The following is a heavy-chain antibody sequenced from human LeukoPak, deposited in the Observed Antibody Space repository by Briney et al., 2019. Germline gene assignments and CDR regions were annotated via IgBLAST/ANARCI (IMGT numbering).Heavy chain of an antibody. D-gene: IGHD5-18*01. J-gene: IGHJ4*02. CDR3: ATGIQLSPTASFYFDY. V-gene: IGHV1-24*01. Sequence: ASVKVSCKVSGYTLSKLSMHWVRQAPGKVLEWMGAFAPGDGETIYAQRFQGRVTVTEDTSTDTANMELSSLRSEDTAVYYCATGIQLSPTASFYFDYWGQGTLVTVSS. CDR1: GYTLSKLS. CDR2: FAPGDGET.